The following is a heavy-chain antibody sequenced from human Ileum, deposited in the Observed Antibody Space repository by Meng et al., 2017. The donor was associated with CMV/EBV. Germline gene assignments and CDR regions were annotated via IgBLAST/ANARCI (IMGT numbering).Heavy chain of an antibody. V-gene: IGHV1-18*01. CDR2: ISAYNGNT. J-gene: IGHJ3*02. CDR1: GYTFTSYG. D-gene: IGHD3-3*01. CDR3: ARFFGVVTSTGAFDI. Sequence: ASVKVSCKASGYTFTSYGISWVRQAPGQGLEWMGWISAYNGNTNYAQKLQGRVTMTTDTSTNTAYMELRSLRSDDTAVYYCARFFGVVTSTGAFDIWGQGTMVTVSS.